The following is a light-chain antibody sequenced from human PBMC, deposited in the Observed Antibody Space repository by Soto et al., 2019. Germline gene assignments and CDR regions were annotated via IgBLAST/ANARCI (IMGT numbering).Light chain of an antibody. CDR3: SSYTSRSTLGV. Sequence: QPVLTQPASVSGSPGQSITISCIGTNSDIGGYNYVSWYQQHPGKAPKLMIYDVSNRPSGVSYRFSGSKSGNTASLTISGLQAEDEADYYCSSYTSRSTLGVFGGGTKLTVL. V-gene: IGLV2-14*03. J-gene: IGLJ2*01. CDR2: DVS. CDR1: NSDIGGYNY.